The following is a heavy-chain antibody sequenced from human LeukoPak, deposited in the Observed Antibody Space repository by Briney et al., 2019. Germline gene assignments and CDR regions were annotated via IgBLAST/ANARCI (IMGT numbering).Heavy chain of an antibody. CDR2: IIPIFGTA. D-gene: IGHD1-14*01. CDR3: ARVGYRDHAFDI. V-gene: IGHV1-69*05. CDR1: GGTFSSYA. J-gene: IGHJ3*02. Sequence: EASVKVSCNASGGTFSSYAISWVRQAPGQGLEWMGGIIPIFGTANYAQKFQGRVTITTDESTSTAYMELSSLRSEGTAVYYCARVGYRDHAFDIWGQGTMVTVSS.